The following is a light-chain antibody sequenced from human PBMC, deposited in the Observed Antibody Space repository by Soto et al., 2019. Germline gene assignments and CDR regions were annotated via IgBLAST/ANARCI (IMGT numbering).Light chain of an antibody. V-gene: IGLV1-51*01. CDR3: GTWDKSLSVGV. CDR2: DNN. J-gene: IGLJ2*01. CDR1: SPNFENIY. Sequence: QSVLTQPPSVSAAPGQKVTFSCSGTSPNFENIYVSWYQQLPGTAPKLLIYDNNKRPSGIPDRFSGSQSGPSATLGITGLQTGDEADYYCGTWDKSLSVGVFGGGTKLTVL.